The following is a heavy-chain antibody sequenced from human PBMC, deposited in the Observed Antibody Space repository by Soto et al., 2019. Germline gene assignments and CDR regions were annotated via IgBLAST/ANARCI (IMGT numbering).Heavy chain of an antibody. Sequence: QVQLVESGGGVVQPGRSLRLSCAASGFTFGNYPLHGVRQAPGKGLEWVAVISYDGSNRYYADSVKGRFTISRDNSKNILSLQMNSLRSEDTAVYYCVKGGSYFEYWGQGTLVTVSS. CDR2: ISYDGSNR. V-gene: IGHV3-30-3*01. J-gene: IGHJ4*02. CDR3: VKGGSYFEY. D-gene: IGHD1-26*01. CDR1: GFTFGNYP.